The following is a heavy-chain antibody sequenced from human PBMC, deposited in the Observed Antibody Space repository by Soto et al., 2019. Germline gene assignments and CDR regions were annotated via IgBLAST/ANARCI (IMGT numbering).Heavy chain of an antibody. J-gene: IGHJ4*02. CDR2: IYYSGST. V-gene: IGHV4-59*08. D-gene: IGHD3-9*01. CDR1: GGSISSYY. CDR3: ARTNYDILTGYYIDY. Sequence: SETLSLTCTVSGGSISSYYWSWIRQPPGKGLEWIGYIYYSGSTNYNPSLKSRVTISVDTSKNQFSLKLSSVTAADTAVYYCARTNYDILTGYYIDYWGQGTLVTVSS.